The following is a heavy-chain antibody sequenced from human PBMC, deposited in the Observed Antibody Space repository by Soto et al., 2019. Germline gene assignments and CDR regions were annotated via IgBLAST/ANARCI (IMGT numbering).Heavy chain of an antibody. J-gene: IGHJ3*02. CDR2: ISYDGSNK. CDR1: GFTFSSYA. D-gene: IGHD3-22*01. CDR3: ARGSPMIVVEPTGAFDI. Sequence: GXLRLSCAASGFTFSSYAMHWVRQAPGKGLEWVSVISYDGSNKYYADSVKGRFTISRDNSKNTLYLQMNSLRAEDTAVYYCARGSPMIVVEPTGAFDIWGQGTMVTVSS. V-gene: IGHV3-30-3*01.